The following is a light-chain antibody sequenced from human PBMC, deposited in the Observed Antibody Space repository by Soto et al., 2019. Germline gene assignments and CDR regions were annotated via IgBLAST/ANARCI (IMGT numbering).Light chain of an antibody. CDR2: GAS. CDR3: QQYGSSYT. J-gene: IGKJ2*01. CDR1: QSVSSSY. V-gene: IGKV3-20*01. Sequence: EIVLTQSPGTLSLSPGERATLSCRASQSVSSSYLAWYQQKPGQAPRLLIYGASSRATGIPDRFSGSWSGTDFTLTISRLEPEYFAVYYCQQYGSSYTFGQGTKLELK.